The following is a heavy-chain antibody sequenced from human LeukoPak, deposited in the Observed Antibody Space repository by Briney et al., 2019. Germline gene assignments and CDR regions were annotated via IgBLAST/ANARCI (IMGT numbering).Heavy chain of an antibody. Sequence: GGSLRLSCAASGFTFSSYAMSWVRQAPGKGLEWVSYISSSATTIYYADSVKGRFTISRDNAKNSLYLQMNSLRAEDTAVYYCASFPEYASGYAFDIWGQGTMVTVSS. CDR3: ASFPEYASGYAFDI. CDR2: ISSSATTI. CDR1: GFTFSSYA. V-gene: IGHV3-48*04. D-gene: IGHD3-10*01. J-gene: IGHJ3*02.